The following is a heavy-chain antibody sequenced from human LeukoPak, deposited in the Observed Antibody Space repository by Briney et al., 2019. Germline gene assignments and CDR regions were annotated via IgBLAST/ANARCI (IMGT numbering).Heavy chain of an antibody. Sequence: PGGSLRLSCAASGFTFSSYWMNWVRQAPGKGLVWVSRIASDGSSTTYADSVKGRFSISRDNAKNTLYLQMNSLRAEDTAVYYCARDGCSSTSCYPYYYYYGMDVWGQGTTVTVSS. CDR2: IASDGSST. V-gene: IGHV3-74*01. D-gene: IGHD2-2*01. J-gene: IGHJ6*02. CDR1: GFTFSSYW. CDR3: ARDGCSSTSCYPYYYYYGMDV.